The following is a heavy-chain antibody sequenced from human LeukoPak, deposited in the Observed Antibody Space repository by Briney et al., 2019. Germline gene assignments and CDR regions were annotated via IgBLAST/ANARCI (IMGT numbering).Heavy chain of an antibody. D-gene: IGHD6-13*01. CDR1: GGSISSGDYY. Sequence: SQTLSLTCTVSGGSISSGDYYWSWIRQPPGKGLEWIGYIYYSGSTYYNPSLKSRVTISVDTSKNQFSLKLSSVTAADTAVYYCARGEFSSSWYFDYWGQGTLDTVSP. CDR2: IYYSGST. V-gene: IGHV4-30-4*01. J-gene: IGHJ4*02. CDR3: ARGEFSSSWYFDY.